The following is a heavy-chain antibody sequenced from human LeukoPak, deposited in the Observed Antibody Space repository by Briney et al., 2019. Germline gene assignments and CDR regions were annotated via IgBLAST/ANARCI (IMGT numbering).Heavy chain of an antibody. CDR3: ARLVLGEYGWFDP. J-gene: IGHJ5*02. Sequence: SETLSLTCTVSGGSISSSSFYWGWIRQPPGKGLEWIGSIYYSGSTYYNPSLKSRVTISVDTSKNQFLLKLSSVTAADTAVYYCARLVLGEYGWFDPWGQGTLVTVSS. CDR2: IYYSGST. D-gene: IGHD3-16*01. V-gene: IGHV4-39*01. CDR1: GGSISSSSFY.